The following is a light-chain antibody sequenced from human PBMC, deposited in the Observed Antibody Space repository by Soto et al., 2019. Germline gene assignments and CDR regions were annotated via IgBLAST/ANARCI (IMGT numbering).Light chain of an antibody. CDR1: QVIRND. CDR3: LHDHNYPWT. J-gene: IGKJ1*01. Sequence: AIQMTQSPSSLSASVGDRVTITCRASQVIRNDLGWYQQKPGKAPKLLIYGASNLQSGVPSRFSGSGSGTDFTLTITSLQTEDFATYYCLHDHNYPWTFGQGTTVDIK. CDR2: GAS. V-gene: IGKV1-6*01.